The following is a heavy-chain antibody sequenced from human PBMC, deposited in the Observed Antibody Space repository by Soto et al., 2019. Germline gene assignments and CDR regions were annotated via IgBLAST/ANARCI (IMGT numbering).Heavy chain of an antibody. J-gene: IGHJ6*02. V-gene: IGHV4-34*01. CDR3: AGGRARSSGWPSGVGYYYGMDV. D-gene: IGHD6-19*01. CDR1: GGSFSGYY. Sequence: QVQLQQWGAGLLKPSETLSLTCAVYGGSFSGYYWSWIRQPPGKGLEWIGEINHSGSTNYNPSLKSRVTISVDTSRNQISLALSSVTAADTAVYYCAGGRARSSGWPSGVGYYYGMDVWGPGTTVTVSS. CDR2: INHSGST.